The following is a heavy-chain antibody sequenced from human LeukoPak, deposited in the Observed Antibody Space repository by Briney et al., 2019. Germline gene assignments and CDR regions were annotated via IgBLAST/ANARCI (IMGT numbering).Heavy chain of an antibody. D-gene: IGHD1-26*01. Sequence: GASVKVSCKASGGTFSSYAISWVRQAPGQGLEWMGWINPNSGDTNYAQKFQGRVTMTRDTSISTAYMELSRLTSDDTAVYYCARDWRGSYFPDFWGQGTLVTVSS. CDR3: ARDWRGSYFPDF. CDR2: INPNSGDT. CDR1: GGTFSSYA. V-gene: IGHV1-2*02. J-gene: IGHJ4*02.